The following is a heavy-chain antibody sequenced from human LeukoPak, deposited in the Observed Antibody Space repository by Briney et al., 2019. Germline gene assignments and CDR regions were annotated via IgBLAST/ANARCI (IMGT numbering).Heavy chain of an antibody. CDR2: INTNTGNP. V-gene: IGHV7-4-1*02. CDR1: GYTFTSYA. Sequence: ASVKVSCKASGYTFTSYAMNWVRQAPGQGLEWMGWINTNTGNPTYAQGFTGRFVFSLDTYVSTAYLQISSLKAEDTAVYYCARVARVTGPLETGWFDLWGQGTLVTVSS. J-gene: IGHJ5*02. CDR3: ARVARVTGPLETGWFDL. D-gene: IGHD1-20*01.